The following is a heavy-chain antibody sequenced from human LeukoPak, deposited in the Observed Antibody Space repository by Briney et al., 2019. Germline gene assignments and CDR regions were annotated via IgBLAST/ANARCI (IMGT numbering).Heavy chain of an antibody. CDR3: ARVLVNSGSQFLGLGY. Sequence: PGGSLRLSCAASGLSVSNNYLTWVRQAPGKGLNWVSIIYSGGSTYYADSVKGRFTISRDNSKNTLYLQMNSLRAEDTAVYYCARVLVNSGSQFLGLGYWGQGTLVTVSS. V-gene: IGHV3-66*01. D-gene: IGHD3-10*01. CDR1: GLSVSNNY. J-gene: IGHJ4*02. CDR2: IYSGGST.